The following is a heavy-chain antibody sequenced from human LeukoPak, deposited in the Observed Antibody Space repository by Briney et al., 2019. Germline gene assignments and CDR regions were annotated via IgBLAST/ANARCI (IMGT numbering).Heavy chain of an antibody. Sequence: PGGSLRLSCATSGFSFRTYGMHWVRQAPGKGLEWVAVISYDGSNKYYADSVKGRFTISRDNSKNTLYLQMNSLRAEDTAVYYCAKGAPEQWLVCYYWGQGTLVTVSS. V-gene: IGHV3-30*18. J-gene: IGHJ4*02. CDR1: GFSFRTYG. CDR3: AKGAPEQWLVCYY. CDR2: ISYDGSNK. D-gene: IGHD6-19*01.